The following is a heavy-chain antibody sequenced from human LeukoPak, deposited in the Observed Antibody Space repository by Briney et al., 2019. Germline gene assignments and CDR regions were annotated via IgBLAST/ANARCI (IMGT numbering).Heavy chain of an antibody. J-gene: IGHJ4*02. Sequence: ASVKVSCKTSGYTFTTYDINWVRQATGQGREWMGWMNPNSGNTGYAQKFQGRVTMTRNTSISTAYMELSSLRSEDTAVYYCARRRDLGTRISDYWGQGTLVTVSS. CDR1: GYTFTTYD. CDR3: ARRRDLGTRISDY. CDR2: MNPNSGNT. D-gene: IGHD2-2*01. V-gene: IGHV1-8*01.